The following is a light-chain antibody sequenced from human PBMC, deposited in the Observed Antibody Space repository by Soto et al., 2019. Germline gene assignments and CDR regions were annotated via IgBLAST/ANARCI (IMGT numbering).Light chain of an antibody. CDR1: QSIRSN. J-gene: IGKJ1*01. V-gene: IGKV3-15*01. Sequence: EIVMTQSPDTLSVSPGEGATLSCRVSQSIRSNLAWYQQRPGQAPRLLMYGASTRADGIAARFTGSGSGTEFTLTISSLQSEDFAVYYCQQYHIWPPWTSGQGTKVELK. CDR2: GAS. CDR3: QQYHIWPPWT.